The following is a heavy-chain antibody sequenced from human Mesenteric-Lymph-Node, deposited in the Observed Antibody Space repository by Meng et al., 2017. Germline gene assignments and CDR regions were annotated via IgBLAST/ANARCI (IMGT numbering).Heavy chain of an antibody. CDR3: ARGGYYYDSSGYPDY. J-gene: IGHJ4*02. V-gene: IGHV1-2*06. Sequence: QGQLVQSGGAGKKPGASVKVSCKASGYTFTGYYMHWVRQAPGQGLEWMGRINPNSGGTNYAQKFQGRVTMTRDTSISTAYMELSRLRSDDTAVYYCARGGYYYDSSGYPDYWGQGTLVTVSS. CDR1: GYTFTGYY. D-gene: IGHD3-22*01. CDR2: INPNSGGT.